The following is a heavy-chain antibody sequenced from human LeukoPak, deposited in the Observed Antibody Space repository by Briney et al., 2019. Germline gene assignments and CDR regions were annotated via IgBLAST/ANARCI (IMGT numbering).Heavy chain of an antibody. Sequence: SETLSLTCTVSGGSISSSSYYWGWIRQPPGKGLEWIGSIYYSGSTYYNPSLKSRVTISVDTSKNQFSLKLSSVTAADTAVYYCARDPHGDYDWYFDLWGRGTLVTVSS. V-gene: IGHV4-39*07. CDR2: IYYSGST. D-gene: IGHD4-17*01. J-gene: IGHJ2*01. CDR3: ARDPHGDYDWYFDL. CDR1: GGSISSSSYY.